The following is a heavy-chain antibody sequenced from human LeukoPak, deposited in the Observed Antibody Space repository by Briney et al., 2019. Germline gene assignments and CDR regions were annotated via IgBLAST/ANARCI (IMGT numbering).Heavy chain of an antibody. CDR1: RGTLSSYA. CDR3: ARDEVPLPARKDYYYYYMDV. V-gene: IGHV1-69*06. CDR2: IIPIFGTA. Sequence: SVNVSRKPSRGTLSSYAISWVRQAPGPRLEGIGRIIPIFGTANYAQKSQGRVTITADKSTSTAYMELSSLRSEDTAVYYCARDEVPLPARKDYYYYYMDVWGKGTTVTVSS. J-gene: IGHJ6*03.